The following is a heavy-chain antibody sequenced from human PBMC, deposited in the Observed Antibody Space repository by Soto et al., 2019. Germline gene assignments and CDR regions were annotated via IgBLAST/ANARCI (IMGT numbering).Heavy chain of an antibody. CDR1: GGSISSSSYY. Sequence: QLQLQESGPGLVKPSETLSLTCTVSGGSISSSSYYWGWIRQPPGKGLECIGSIEYSGSTYYNPSLKSRVTISVDTSKNQFSLKLSSVTAADTSVYYCARADTNFDYVWGTYRPGAFDVWGLGTMVIVSS. CDR2: IEYSGST. J-gene: IGHJ3*01. V-gene: IGHV4-39*01. D-gene: IGHD3-16*02. CDR3: ARADTNFDYVWGTYRPGAFDV.